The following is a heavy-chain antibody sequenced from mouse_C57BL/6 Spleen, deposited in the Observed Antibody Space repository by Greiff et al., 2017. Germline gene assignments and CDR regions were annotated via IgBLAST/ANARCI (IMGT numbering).Heavy chain of an antibody. CDR1: GYTFTSYG. CDR2: IYPRSGNT. V-gene: IGHV1-81*01. CDR3: ARPPFITTVVEGYFDV. J-gene: IGHJ1*03. Sequence: VQLQQSGAELARPGASVKLSCKASGYTFTSYGISWVKQRTGQGLEWIGEIYPRSGNTYYNEKFKGKATLTADKSSSTAYMELRSLTSEDSAVYFCARPPFITTVVEGYFDVWGTGTTVTVSS. D-gene: IGHD1-1*01.